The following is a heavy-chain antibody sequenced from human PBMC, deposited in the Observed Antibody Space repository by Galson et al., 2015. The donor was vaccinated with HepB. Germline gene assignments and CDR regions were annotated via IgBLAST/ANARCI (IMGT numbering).Heavy chain of an antibody. V-gene: IGHV3-11*01. D-gene: IGHD4-17*01. CDR1: GFTFRDYY. CDR3: AREPHTVSYYYYMDV. Sequence: SLRLSCAASGFTFRDYYMSWIRQAAGKGLGWASYIGSSGSIIYYADSVKGRFTISRDNARNSLYLQMNSLRAEDTAVYYCAREPHTVSYYYYMDVWGKGTTVTVSS. CDR2: IGSSGSII. J-gene: IGHJ6*03.